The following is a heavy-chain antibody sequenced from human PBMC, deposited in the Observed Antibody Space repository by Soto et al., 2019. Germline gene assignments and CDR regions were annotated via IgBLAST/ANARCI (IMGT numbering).Heavy chain of an antibody. Sequence: RASVKVSCKASGYTFTSYGISWVRQAPGQGLEWMGWISAYNGNTNYAQKLQGRVTMTTDTSTSTAYMELRSLRSDDTAVYYCARCYDFCGGYYYYYYGMDVWGQGTTVTVSS. J-gene: IGHJ6*02. CDR3: ARCYDFCGGYYYYYYGMDV. CDR1: GYTFTSYG. V-gene: IGHV1-18*04. D-gene: IGHD3-3*01. CDR2: ISAYNGNT.